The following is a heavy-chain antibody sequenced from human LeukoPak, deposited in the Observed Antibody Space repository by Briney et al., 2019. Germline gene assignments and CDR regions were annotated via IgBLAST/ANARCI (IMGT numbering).Heavy chain of an antibody. V-gene: IGHV1-2*02. J-gene: IGHJ4*02. CDR2: INPNSGGT. D-gene: IGHD2-2*01. CDR1: GYTFTGYY. CDR3: ARVKLVVVPDLTNYFDY. Sequence: ASVKVSCKASGYTFTGYYMHWVRQAPGQGLEWMGWINPNSGGTNYAQKFQGRVTMTRNTSISTAYMELSSLRSEDTAVYYCARVKLVVVPDLTNYFDYWGQGTLVTVSS.